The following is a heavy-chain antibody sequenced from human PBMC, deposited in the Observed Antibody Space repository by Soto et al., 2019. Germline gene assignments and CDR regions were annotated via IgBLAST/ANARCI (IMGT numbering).Heavy chain of an antibody. Sequence: GGSLRLSCAASGFTFSSYAMHWVRQAPGKGLEWVAVISYDGSNKYYADSVKGRFTISRDNSKNTLYLQMNSLRAEDTAVYYCASASVWFGELLYGDDDAFDIWGQGTMVTVS. J-gene: IGHJ3*02. CDR1: GFTFSSYA. D-gene: IGHD3-10*01. V-gene: IGHV3-30-3*01. CDR3: ASASVWFGELLYGDDDAFDI. CDR2: ISYDGSNK.